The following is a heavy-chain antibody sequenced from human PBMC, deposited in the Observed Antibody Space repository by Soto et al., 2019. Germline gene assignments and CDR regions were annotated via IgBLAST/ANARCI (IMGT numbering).Heavy chain of an antibody. CDR2: ISGSGGRT. V-gene: IGHV3-23*01. CDR3: AKALGSGWYPNCFDL. D-gene: IGHD6-13*01. J-gene: IGHJ5*02. CDR1: GFTFSSYA. Sequence: EVQLLESGGGLVQPGGSLRLSCAASGFTFSSYAMSWVRQAPGTGLEWVSAISGSGGRTHYADSVKGRFTISRDNSKNALYLQMNGLRAEGTAVYYCAKALGSGWYPNCFDLWGEGTMVTVSS.